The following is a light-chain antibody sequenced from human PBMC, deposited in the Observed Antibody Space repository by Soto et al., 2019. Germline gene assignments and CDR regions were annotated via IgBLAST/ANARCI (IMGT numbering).Light chain of an antibody. V-gene: IGKV1-5*01. CDR3: QQYNRYPWT. CDR1: QSISSW. CDR2: HAY. J-gene: IGKJ1*01. Sequence: DIQMTQSPSTLSASVGDRVTLTCRASQSISSWLAWYQQKPGKAPKLLIYHAYSLESGVPSRFSGSESGTEFTLTINSLQPDDFATYYCQQYNRYPWTVGQGPNVEI.